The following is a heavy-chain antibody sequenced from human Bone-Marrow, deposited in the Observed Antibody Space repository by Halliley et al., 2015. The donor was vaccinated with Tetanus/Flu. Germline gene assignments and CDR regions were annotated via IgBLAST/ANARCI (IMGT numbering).Heavy chain of an antibody. CDR3: GRGGRDSGSFSINDH. D-gene: IGHD3-10*01. CDR2: ISSHAGTRT. J-gene: IGHJ5*02. V-gene: IGHV3-23*01. Sequence: SLRLSCVASGFTFYTYAMTWVRQAPGKGPEWVSAISSHAGTRTSYADSVKGRFTISRDNFRNTLYLQMDSLRAEDTAIYYCGRGGRDSGSFSINDHWGQGALVTVSS. CDR1: GFTFYTYA.